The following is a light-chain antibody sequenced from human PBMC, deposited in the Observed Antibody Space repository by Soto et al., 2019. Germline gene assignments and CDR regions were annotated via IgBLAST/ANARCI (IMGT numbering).Light chain of an antibody. V-gene: IGKV1-39*01. CDR3: QQSYSTPPT. CDR1: QYISNY. J-gene: IGKJ2*01. CDR2: TAS. Sequence: DIKMTQSPSSLSASVGDRVTITCRASQYISNYLNWYQQKSGTAPKLLIHTASTLQSGVPSRFSGRGSGPDFTLTICSVQPDDFAIYFCQQSYSTPPTFGQGTTLEIK.